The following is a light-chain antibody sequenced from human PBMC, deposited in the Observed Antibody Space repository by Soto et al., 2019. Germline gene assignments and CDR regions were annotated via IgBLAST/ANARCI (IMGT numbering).Light chain of an antibody. Sequence: DIVMTQSPDSLAVSLGERATINCKSSQSVLYSSNNKNYLAWYQQKPGQPPKLLIYWASTRESGVPDRFSGSGSGTDFTLTISSLQADDGAVDYCQQYYSTTPNTVGQGTKLEIK. CDR2: WAS. J-gene: IGKJ2*01. V-gene: IGKV4-1*01. CDR3: QQYYSTTPNT. CDR1: QSVLYSSNNKNY.